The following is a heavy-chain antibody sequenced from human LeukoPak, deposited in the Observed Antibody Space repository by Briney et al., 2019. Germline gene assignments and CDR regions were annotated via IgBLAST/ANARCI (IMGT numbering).Heavy chain of an antibody. CDR1: GGPISSSSYY. Sequence: PSETLSLTCTVSGGPISSSSYYWGWIRQPPGKGLEWIGSIYYSGSTYYNPSLKSRVTISIDTSRNQFSLKLTSMTAADTAVYYCARDWSDGPIDLWGQGTQVTVSS. J-gene: IGHJ5*02. CDR2: IYYSGST. CDR3: ARDWSDGPIDL. V-gene: IGHV4-39*07. D-gene: IGHD3-3*01.